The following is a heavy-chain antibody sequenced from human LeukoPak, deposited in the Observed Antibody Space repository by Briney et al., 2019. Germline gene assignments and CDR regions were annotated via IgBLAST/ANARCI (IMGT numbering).Heavy chain of an antibody. J-gene: IGHJ4*02. D-gene: IGHD5-24*01. CDR3: ARDAHRELDY. CDR1: GFTVSSTY. V-gene: IGHV3-66*01. Sequence: GGSLRLSCAASGFTVSSTYMSWVRQAPGKGLEWVSVFYSGDTTYYANSVKGRFTISRDSSKNMLYLQMNSLRAEDTAVYYCARDAHRELDYWGQGILVTVSS. CDR2: FYSGDTT.